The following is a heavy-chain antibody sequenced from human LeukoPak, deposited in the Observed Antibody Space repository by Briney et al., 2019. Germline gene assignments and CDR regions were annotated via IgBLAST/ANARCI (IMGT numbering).Heavy chain of an antibody. Sequence: PSETLSLTCTVSGDSISSYYWNWIRQPAGKGLEWIGRISTSDSTIYNPSLKSRVTISVDESKNQFSLKLTSVTAADTAVYYCTRSSRGLSTHDYWGQGTLVTVSS. CDR3: TRSSRGLSTHDY. V-gene: IGHV4-4*07. CDR2: ISTSDST. D-gene: IGHD2-2*01. CDR1: GDSISSYY. J-gene: IGHJ4*02.